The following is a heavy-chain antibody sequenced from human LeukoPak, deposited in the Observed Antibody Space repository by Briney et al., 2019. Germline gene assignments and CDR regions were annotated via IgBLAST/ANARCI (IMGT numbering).Heavy chain of an antibody. Sequence: ASVKVSCKASGYPFTSYGISWVRQAPGQGLEWMGWISAYNGNTNYAQKLQARVTVTTDTSTSTAYMELRSLRSDDTAVYYCARDISYCSSTSCPSQDWGQGTLVTVSS. J-gene: IGHJ4*02. V-gene: IGHV1-18*01. CDR1: GYPFTSYG. D-gene: IGHD2-2*01. CDR2: ISAYNGNT. CDR3: ARDISYCSSTSCPSQD.